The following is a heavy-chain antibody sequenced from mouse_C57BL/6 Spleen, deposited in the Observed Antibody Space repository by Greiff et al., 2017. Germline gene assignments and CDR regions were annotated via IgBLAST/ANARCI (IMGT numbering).Heavy chain of an antibody. D-gene: IGHD4-1*01. CDR1: GYTFTEYT. J-gene: IGHJ2*01. V-gene: IGHV1-62-2*01. CDR3: ARHESGRYFDY. CDR2: FYPGSGSI. Sequence: VHLVESGAELVKPGASVKLSCKASGYTFTEYTIHWVKQRSGQGLEWIGWFYPGSGSIKYNAKFKDKATLTADKSSSTVYMELSSLTSEDSAVYFCARHESGRYFDYWGQGTTLTVSS.